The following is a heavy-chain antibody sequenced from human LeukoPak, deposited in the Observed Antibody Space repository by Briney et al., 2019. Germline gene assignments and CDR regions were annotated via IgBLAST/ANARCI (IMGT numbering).Heavy chain of an antibody. CDR1: GGSISSYY. CDR2: IYYSGST. Sequence: PSETLSLTCTVSGGSISSYYWSWIRQPPGKGLEWIGYIYYSGSTNYNPSLKSRVTISVDTSKNQFSLKLSSVTAADTAVYYCAADDSSGSYFDYWGQGTLVTVSS. CDR3: AADDSSGSYFDY. V-gene: IGHV4-59*01. J-gene: IGHJ4*02. D-gene: IGHD6-19*01.